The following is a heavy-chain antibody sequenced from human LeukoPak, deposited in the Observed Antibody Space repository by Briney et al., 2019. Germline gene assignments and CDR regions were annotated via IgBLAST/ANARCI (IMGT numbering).Heavy chain of an antibody. CDR1: GFTFSSYG. D-gene: IGHD3-22*01. CDR3: AKDSSADDSSGYSYYFDY. V-gene: IGHV3-30*18. Sequence: QLGGSLRLSCAASGFTFSSYGMHWVRQAPGKGLEWVAVISFDETNKYYADSVKGRFTISRDNSKNTLYLQMNSLRAEDTAVYYCAKDSSADDSSGYSYYFDYWGQGTLVTLSS. J-gene: IGHJ4*02. CDR2: ISFDETNK.